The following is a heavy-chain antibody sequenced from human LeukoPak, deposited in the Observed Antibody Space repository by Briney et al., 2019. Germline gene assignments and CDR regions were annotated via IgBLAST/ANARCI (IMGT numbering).Heavy chain of an antibody. V-gene: IGHV4-59*01. D-gene: IGHD2-8*01. CDR1: GGSISSYY. J-gene: IGHJ6*03. Sequence: SETLSLTCTVSGGSISSYYWSWIRQPPGKGLEWIGYIDYSGSTNYNPSLKSRVTISVDTSKNQFSLKLSSVTAADTAVYYCARVDGYCTNGVCRDYMDVWGKGTTVTVSS. CDR2: IDYSGST. CDR3: ARVDGYCTNGVCRDYMDV.